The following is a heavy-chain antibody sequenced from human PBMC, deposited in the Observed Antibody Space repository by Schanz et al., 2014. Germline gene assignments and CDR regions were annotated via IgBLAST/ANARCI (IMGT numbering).Heavy chain of an antibody. J-gene: IGHJ4*02. V-gene: IGHV3-11*01. CDR3: AKDLAAVGVFDY. D-gene: IGHD6-13*01. CDR2: ISDSGDST. CDR1: GFTFSDYY. Sequence: PGGSLRLSCAASGFTFSDYYMTWIRQAPGKGLEWVSDISDSGDSTHYADSVKGRFTISRDNAKNSLYLEMTSLRAEDTAIYYCAKDLAAVGVFDYWGQGSLVTVSP.